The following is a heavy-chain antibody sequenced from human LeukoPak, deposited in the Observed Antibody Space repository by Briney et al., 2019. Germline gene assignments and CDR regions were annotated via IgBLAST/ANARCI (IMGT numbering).Heavy chain of an antibody. D-gene: IGHD3-22*01. CDR3: AREDPSGYYNRPIDY. Sequence: PSETLSLTCAVYGGSFSGYYWSWIRQPPGKGLEWVGEINHSGSTNYNPSLKSRVTISVDTSKNQFSLKLSSVTAADTAIYYCAREDPSGYYNRPIDYWGQGTLVTVSS. J-gene: IGHJ4*02. V-gene: IGHV4-34*01. CDR2: INHSGST. CDR1: GGSFSGYY.